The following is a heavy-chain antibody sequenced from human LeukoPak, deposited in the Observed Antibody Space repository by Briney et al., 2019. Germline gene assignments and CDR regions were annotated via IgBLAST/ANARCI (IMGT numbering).Heavy chain of an antibody. V-gene: IGHV3-23*01. CDR2: ISGSGDKT. Sequence: GGSLRLSCAASGFSFSSYGMSWVRQAPGKGLEWVSTISGSGDKTHYADSVKGRLTISRDNSKNTLYLQMNSLRAEDTAVYYCAKSHYYDSSGYYLPFDYWGQGTLVTVSS. CDR1: GFSFSSYG. J-gene: IGHJ4*02. D-gene: IGHD3-22*01. CDR3: AKSHYYDSSGYYLPFDY.